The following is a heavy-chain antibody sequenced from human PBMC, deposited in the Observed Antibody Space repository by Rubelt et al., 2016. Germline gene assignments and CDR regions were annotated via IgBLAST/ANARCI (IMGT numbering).Heavy chain of an antibody. J-gene: IGHJ4*02. Sequence: ANSVKGRFTISRANSKNTLYLQMGSLRAEDMAVYYCARVGRDDYNYARPRGYYFDYWGQGTLVTVSS. CDR3: ARVGRDDYNYARPRGYYFDY. V-gene: IGHV3-64*01. D-gene: IGHD5-24*01.